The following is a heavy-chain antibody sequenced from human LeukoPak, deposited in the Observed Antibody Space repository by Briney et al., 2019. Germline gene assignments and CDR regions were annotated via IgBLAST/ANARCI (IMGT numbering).Heavy chain of an antibody. V-gene: IGHV4-39*07. D-gene: IGHD2-21*02. CDR2: IYYSGST. Sequence: SETLSLTCTVSGGSISSSSYYWGWIRQPPGKGLEWIGSIYYSGSTYYNPSLKSRVTISVDVSLRQFSLKLRSVTAADTGVYFCAAYGGDWDFDSWGQGTLVIVSS. CDR1: GGSISSSSYY. J-gene: IGHJ4*02. CDR3: AAYGGDWDFDS.